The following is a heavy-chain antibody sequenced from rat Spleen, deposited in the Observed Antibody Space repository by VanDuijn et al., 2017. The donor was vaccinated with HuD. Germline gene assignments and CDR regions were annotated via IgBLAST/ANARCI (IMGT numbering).Heavy chain of an antibody. CDR3: TRGYVMDA. V-gene: IGHV5-29*01. Sequence: EVKLEESGGGLVQPGVSLKLSCATSGFTFSDYGMAWVRQAPTKGLEWVATISYGDSSGHSSTYYRDSVKGRFTISRDNAKNTQYLQMDSLRSEDTATYYCTRGYVMDAWGQGASVTVSS. CDR1: GFTFSDYG. J-gene: IGHJ4*01. CDR2: ISYGDSSGHSST.